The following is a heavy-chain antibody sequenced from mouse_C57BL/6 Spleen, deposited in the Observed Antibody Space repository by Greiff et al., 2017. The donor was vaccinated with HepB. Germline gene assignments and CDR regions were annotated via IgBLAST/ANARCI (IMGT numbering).Heavy chain of an antibody. J-gene: IGHJ1*03. CDR3: ARGGTTVVYWYFDV. Sequence: QVQLKQSGPELVKPGASVKISCKASGYAFSSSWMNWVKQRPGKGLEWIGRIYPGDGDTNYNGKFKGKATLTADKSSSTAYMQLRSLTSEDSAVYFCARGGTTVVYWYFDVWGTGTTVTVSS. CDR1: GYAFSSSW. V-gene: IGHV1-82*01. D-gene: IGHD1-1*01. CDR2: IYPGDGDT.